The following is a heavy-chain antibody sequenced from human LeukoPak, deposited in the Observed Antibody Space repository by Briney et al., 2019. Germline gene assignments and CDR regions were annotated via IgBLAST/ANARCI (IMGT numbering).Heavy chain of an antibody. CDR3: AKADYSNYRFILFQY. CDR2: ISGRGNST. J-gene: IGHJ4*02. V-gene: IGHV3-23*01. D-gene: IGHD4-11*01. CDR1: GGSISSGN. Sequence: ETLSLTCAVSGGSISSGNWWSWVRQAPGKGLEWVSTISGRGNSTYYADSVKGRFTISRDNSKNTLFLQMHSLRAEDTALYYCAKADYSNYRFILFQYWGQGALVTVSS.